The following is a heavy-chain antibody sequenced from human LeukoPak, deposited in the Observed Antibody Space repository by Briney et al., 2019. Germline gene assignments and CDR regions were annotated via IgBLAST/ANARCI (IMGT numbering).Heavy chain of an antibody. V-gene: IGHV4-59*06. Sequence: PSETLSLTCTVSGGSISSYYWSWIRQPPGKGLEWIGYIYYSGSTYYNPSLKSRVTISVDTSKNQFSLKLSSVTAADTAVYYCARARLLYLFPRERYFDYWGQGTLVTVSP. CDR1: GGSISSYY. J-gene: IGHJ4*02. CDR2: IYYSGST. CDR3: ARARLLYLFPRERYFDY. D-gene: IGHD2/OR15-2a*01.